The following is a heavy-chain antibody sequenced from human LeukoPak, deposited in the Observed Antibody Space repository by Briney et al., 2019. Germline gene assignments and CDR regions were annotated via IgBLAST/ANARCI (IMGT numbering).Heavy chain of an antibody. CDR2: IDSTGACT. J-gene: IGHJ4*02. CDR1: GFIFSNYA. CDR3: AKGSAAGRPYYFDY. D-gene: IGHD6-25*01. V-gene: IGHV3-23*01. Sequence: PGGSLRLSCAASGFIFSNYAMGWVRQAPGKGLEWVSAIDSTGACTWYADSVKGRFTISKDSSKTILYLQMNSLRAEDAAVYFCAKGSAAGRPYYFDYWGQGTLVTVSS.